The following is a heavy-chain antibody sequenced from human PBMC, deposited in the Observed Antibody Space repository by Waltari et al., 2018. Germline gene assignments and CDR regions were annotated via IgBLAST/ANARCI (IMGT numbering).Heavy chain of an antibody. CDR3: ARAATVTTDYYYYGMDV. D-gene: IGHD4-17*01. Sequence: QVQLQESGPGLVKPSETLSLTCAVSGYSISSGYYWGWLRQPQGKGLEWIGSIYHSGSTYYNPSLKSRVTISVDTSKNQFSLKLSSVTAADTAVYYCARAATVTTDYYYYGMDVWGQGTTVTVSS. J-gene: IGHJ6*02. CDR2: IYHSGST. CDR1: GYSISSGYY. V-gene: IGHV4-38-2*01.